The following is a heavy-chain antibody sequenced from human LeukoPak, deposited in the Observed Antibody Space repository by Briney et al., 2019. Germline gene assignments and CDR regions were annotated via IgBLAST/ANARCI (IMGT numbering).Heavy chain of an antibody. CDR2: ISISSSTI. J-gene: IGHJ4*02. CDR3: ATCTISVDSYTN. Sequence: GGSLRLSCAASGFTFSDYYMSWIRQAPGKGLEWVSYISISSSTIYYTDSVKGRFTISRDNAKNSLYLQMNSLRAEDTAVYYCATCTISVDSYTNWGQGTLVTVSS. V-gene: IGHV3-11*04. CDR1: GFTFSDYY. D-gene: IGHD3-3*01.